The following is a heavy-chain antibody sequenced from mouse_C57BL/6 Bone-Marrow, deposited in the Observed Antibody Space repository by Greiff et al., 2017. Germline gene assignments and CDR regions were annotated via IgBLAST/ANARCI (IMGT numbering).Heavy chain of an antibody. V-gene: IGHV1-82*01. J-gene: IGHJ4*01. CDR1: GYAFSSSW. Sequence: VQLQQPGPELVKPGASVKISCKASGYAFSSSWMNWVKHRPGKGLEWIGRIYPGDGDTNYNGKFKGKATMTADKSSSTAYMQLSSLTSEGSAVYGCERRREYGRGARGYWGQGTSVTVSA. CDR2: IYPGDGDT. CDR3: ERRREYGRGARGY. D-gene: IGHD1-1*01.